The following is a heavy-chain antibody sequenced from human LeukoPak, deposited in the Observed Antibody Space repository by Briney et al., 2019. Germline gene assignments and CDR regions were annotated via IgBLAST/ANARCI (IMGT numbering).Heavy chain of an antibody. Sequence: GGSLRLSCAASGFTFDDYAMHWVRQAPGKGLEWVSGISWNSGSIGYADSVKGRFTISRDNAKNSLYLQMNSLRAEDTALYYCAKDSQGLARTDSFDIWGQGTMVTVSS. CDR2: ISWNSGSI. V-gene: IGHV3-9*01. J-gene: IGHJ3*02. CDR3: AKDSQGLARTDSFDI. CDR1: GFTFDDYA. D-gene: IGHD6-19*01.